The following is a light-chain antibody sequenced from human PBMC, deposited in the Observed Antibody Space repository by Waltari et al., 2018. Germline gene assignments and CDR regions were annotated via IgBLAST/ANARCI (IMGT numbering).Light chain of an antibody. CDR2: EDP. J-gene: IGLJ3*02. CDR1: ALPRKY. V-gene: IGLV3-10*01. CDR3: YSTDGGGTHNGV. Sequence: SYELTQPPSVSVSPGQTARITCSGSALPRKYAFWYQQESGQAPAPVIYEDPKRPSGIPERFSGSTSGTTNTLTIIGAQVEDDADYYCYSTDGGGTHNGVFGGGTKLTVL.